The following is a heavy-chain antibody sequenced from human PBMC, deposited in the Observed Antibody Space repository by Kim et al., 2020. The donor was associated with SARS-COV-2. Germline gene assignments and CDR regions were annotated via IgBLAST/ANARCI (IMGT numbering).Heavy chain of an antibody. Sequence: GGSLRLSCAASGFTFSSYEMNWVRQAPGKGLEWVSYISSSGSTIYYADSVKGRFTISRDNAKNSLYLQMNSLRAEDTAVYYCARDWSGYYFGGWFDPCGQGTLVTVSS. CDR3: ARDWSGYYFGGWFDP. D-gene: IGHD3-3*01. CDR1: GFTFSSYE. V-gene: IGHV3-48*03. CDR2: ISSSGSTI. J-gene: IGHJ5*02.